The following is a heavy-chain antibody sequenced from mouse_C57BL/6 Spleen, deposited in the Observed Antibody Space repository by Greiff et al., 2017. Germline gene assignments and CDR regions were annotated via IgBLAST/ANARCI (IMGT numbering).Heavy chain of an antibody. J-gene: IGHJ2*01. Sequence: EVQVVESGGGLVKPGGSLKLSCAASGFTFSDYGMHWVRQAPEQGLEWVAYISSGSSTIYYADTVKGRFTISRDNAKNTLFLQMTSLRSEDTAMYYCAGGTGGGDYFDYWGQGTTLTVSS. D-gene: IGHD4-1*01. V-gene: IGHV5-17*01. CDR3: AGGTGGGDYFDY. CDR1: GFTFSDYG. CDR2: ISSGSSTI.